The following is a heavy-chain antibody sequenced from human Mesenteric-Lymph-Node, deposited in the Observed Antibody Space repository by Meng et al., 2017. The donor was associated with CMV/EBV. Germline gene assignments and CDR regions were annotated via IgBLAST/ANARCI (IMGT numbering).Heavy chain of an antibody. V-gene: IGHV4-34*01. CDR2: INHSGST. CDR1: GGSFSSYC. Sequence: LSLTCAVYGGSFSSYCWSWIRQPPGKGLEWIGEINHSGSTHYNPSLKSRVTISVDTSKNQFSLKVSSVTAADTAVYYCARENFFDSWGQGTLVTVSS. J-gene: IGHJ4*02. CDR3: ARENFFDS.